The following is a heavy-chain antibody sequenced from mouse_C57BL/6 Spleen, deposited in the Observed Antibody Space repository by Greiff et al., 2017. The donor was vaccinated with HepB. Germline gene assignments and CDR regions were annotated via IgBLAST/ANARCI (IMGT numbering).Heavy chain of an antibody. Sequence: DVMLVESGGGLVQPGGSLKLSCAASGFTFSDYYMYWVRQTPEKRLEWVAYISNGGGSTYYPDTVKGRFTISRDNAKNTLYLQMSRLKSEDTAMYYCARETYGNYRYFDYWGQGTTLTVSS. CDR1: GFTFSDYY. CDR2: ISNGGGST. CDR3: ARETYGNYRYFDY. D-gene: IGHD2-1*01. V-gene: IGHV5-12*01. J-gene: IGHJ2*01.